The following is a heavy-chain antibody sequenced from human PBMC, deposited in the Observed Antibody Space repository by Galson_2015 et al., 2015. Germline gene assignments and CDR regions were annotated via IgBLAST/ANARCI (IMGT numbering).Heavy chain of an antibody. V-gene: IGHV3-74*01. J-gene: IGHJ6*03. Sequence: FLRLSCAASGFTFSSYWMHWVRQAPEKGLVWVSRINSDGSSTTYADSVKGRFTISRDNAKNTLYLQMNSLRAEDTAVYYCARGGYISDYYHMDVWGEGTTVSVSS. D-gene: IGHD6-13*01. CDR3: ARGGYISDYYHMDV. CDR2: INSDGSST. CDR1: GFTFSSYW.